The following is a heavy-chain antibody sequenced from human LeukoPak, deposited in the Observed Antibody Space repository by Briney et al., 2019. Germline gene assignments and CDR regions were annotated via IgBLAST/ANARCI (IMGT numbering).Heavy chain of an antibody. Sequence: ASVTVSFKASGYTFTDYAMHWVRQAPGQGLEWMGRIDPNSGGTHYPQKFQGRVTVTRDTSITTAYMELSRLTSDDTAIYFCTRDLMTSGPIGIWGQGTLVTVSA. CDR2: IDPNSGGT. D-gene: IGHD1-14*01. CDR3: TRDLMTSGPIGI. V-gene: IGHV1-2*06. J-gene: IGHJ4*02. CDR1: GYTFTDYA.